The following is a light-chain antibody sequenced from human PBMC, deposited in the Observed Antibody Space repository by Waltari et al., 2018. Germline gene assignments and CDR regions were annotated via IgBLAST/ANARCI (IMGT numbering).Light chain of an antibody. CDR1: QSVSGA. CDR2: GAS. Sequence: EVVLPQSPGTLSLSPGERATLSCRASQSVSGALAWYQQNPGQAPRLLIYGASNRATGIPDRFSGSGSGTDFSLIISRLEPEDFAVYYCQHYVSLPVTFGQGTKVEIK. CDR3: QHYVSLPVT. V-gene: IGKV3-20*01. J-gene: IGKJ1*01.